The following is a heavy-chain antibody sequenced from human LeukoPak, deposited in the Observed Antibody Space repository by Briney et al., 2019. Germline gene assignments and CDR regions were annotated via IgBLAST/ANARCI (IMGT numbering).Heavy chain of an antibody. V-gene: IGHV6-1*01. CDR1: GDSFSTSGVA. CDR3: ARGRASAFDV. J-gene: IGHJ3*01. Sequence: PSQTLSLSCATSGDSFSTSGVAWTWVRQSPSRGLEWLGRTYYTSKWNTDYAVSVKSRIVVNPDTSKNQFSLQLNSVTSEDTAVYYCARGRASAFDVWGQGTMVTVSS. D-gene: IGHD6-25*01. CDR2: TYYTSKWNT.